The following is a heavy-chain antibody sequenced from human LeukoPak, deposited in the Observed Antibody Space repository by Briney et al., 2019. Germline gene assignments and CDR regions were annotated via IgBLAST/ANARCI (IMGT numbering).Heavy chain of an antibody. Sequence: PSETLSLTCAVSGGSFSNYYWSCIRQSPEKGLEWIGSIYHSGSTYYNPSLKSRVTISVDTSKNQFSLKLSSVTAADTAVYYCAKHYMGSSYNRAVDYWGQGTLVTVSS. D-gene: IGHD3-10*01. CDR1: GGSFSNYY. CDR3: AKHYMGSSYNRAVDY. V-gene: IGHV4-34*01. J-gene: IGHJ4*02. CDR2: IYHSGST.